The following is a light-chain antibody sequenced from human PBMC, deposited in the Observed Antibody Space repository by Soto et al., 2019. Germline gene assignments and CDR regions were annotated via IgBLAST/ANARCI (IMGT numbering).Light chain of an antibody. CDR1: SSDVGGYNY. CDR3: RSYTSSSPLWV. CDR2: DVS. V-gene: IGLV2-14*01. J-gene: IGLJ3*02. Sequence: QSALTQPASVSGSPGQSITISCTGTSSDVGGYNYVSWYQQHPGKAPKLMIYDVSNRPSGVSNRFSGSKSGNTASLTISGLQAEDEADYYCRSYTSSSPLWVFGGGTMLTVL.